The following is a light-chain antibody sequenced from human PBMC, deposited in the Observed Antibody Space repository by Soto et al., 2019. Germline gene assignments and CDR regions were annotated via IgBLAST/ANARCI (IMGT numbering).Light chain of an antibody. Sequence: SVLTQPASVSGSPGQSITVSCTGTGSDVGAYDYVSWYQHHPGKAPKLIIYEVTNRPSGVSNRFSGSKSGNTASLTISGLQAEDEADYYCNSYTRSTKYVFGTGTKVTVL. CDR1: GSDVGAYDY. J-gene: IGLJ1*01. CDR2: EVT. V-gene: IGLV2-14*01. CDR3: NSYTRSTKYV.